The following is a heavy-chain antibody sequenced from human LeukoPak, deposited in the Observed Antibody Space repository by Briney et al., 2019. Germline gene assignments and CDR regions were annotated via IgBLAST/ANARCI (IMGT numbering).Heavy chain of an antibody. CDR3: ARSRDGYNYVIPY. D-gene: IGHD5-24*01. CDR1: GGSVSSGSYY. J-gene: IGHJ4*02. V-gene: IGHV4-61*01. CDR2: ISYSGNT. Sequence: SETLSLTCAVSGGSVSSGSYYWRWIRQPPGKGLEWIGYISYSGNTNYNPSLKSRVTISVDTSKNQFSLKLSSVTAADTAVYYCARSRDGYNYVIPYWGQGTLVTVSS.